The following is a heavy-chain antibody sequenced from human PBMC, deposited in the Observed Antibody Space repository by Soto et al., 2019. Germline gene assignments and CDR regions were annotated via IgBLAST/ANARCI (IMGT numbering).Heavy chain of an antibody. J-gene: IGHJ4*02. D-gene: IGHD3-22*01. V-gene: IGHV5-10-1*01. CDR3: ARLPXSLGGYYYDSSGYSVDY. CDR2: IDPSDSYT. CDR1: GYSFTIYW. Sequence: PGESLKISCKGSGYSFTIYWISWVRQMPGKGLEWMGRIDPSDSYTNYSPSFQGHVTISADKSISTAYLQWSSLKASDTAMYYCARLPXSLGGYYYDSSGYSVDYWGQGTLVTVSS.